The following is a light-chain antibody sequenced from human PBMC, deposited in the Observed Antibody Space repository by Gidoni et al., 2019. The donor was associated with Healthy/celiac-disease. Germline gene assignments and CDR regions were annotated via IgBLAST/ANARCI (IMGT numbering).Light chain of an antibody. J-gene: IGLJ1*01. CDR3: SSYTSSSTRV. CDR1: SSHVGGYTY. CDR2: EVS. V-gene: IGLV2-14*01. Sequence: QSALTQPASVSGSPGQSITISCTGTSSHVGGYTYVSWYQQHPGKAPKLMIYEVSNRPSGVSNRFSGSKSGNTASLTISGLQAEDEADYYCSSYTSSSTRVFGTGTKVTV.